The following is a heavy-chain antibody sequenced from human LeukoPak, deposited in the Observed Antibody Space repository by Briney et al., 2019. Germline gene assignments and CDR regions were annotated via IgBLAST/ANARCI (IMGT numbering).Heavy chain of an antibody. Sequence: GRSLRLSCAASGFTFSSYGMHWVRQAPGKGLEWVAVIWYDGSNKYYADSVKGRFTISRDNSKNTLYLQMNSLRAEDTAVYYCASSSTTYYYDSSGEEGAFDTWGQGTMVTVSS. V-gene: IGHV3-33*01. CDR1: GFTFSSYG. CDR3: ASSSTTYYYDSSGEEGAFDT. CDR2: IWYDGSNK. J-gene: IGHJ3*02. D-gene: IGHD3-22*01.